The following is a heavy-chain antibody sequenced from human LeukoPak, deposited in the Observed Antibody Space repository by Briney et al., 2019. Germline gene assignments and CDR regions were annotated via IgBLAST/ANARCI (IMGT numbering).Heavy chain of an antibody. D-gene: IGHD3-3*01. J-gene: IGHJ5*02. CDR1: GGSISSYY. V-gene: IGHV4-4*07. Sequence: SETLSLTCTVSGGSISSYYWSWIPQPAGKGLEWIGRIYTSGSTNYNPSLKSRVTISVDKSKNQFSLKLSSVTAADTAVYYCARDKITIFGVGWFDPWGQGPLVTVSS. CDR3: ARDKITIFGVGWFDP. CDR2: IYTSGST.